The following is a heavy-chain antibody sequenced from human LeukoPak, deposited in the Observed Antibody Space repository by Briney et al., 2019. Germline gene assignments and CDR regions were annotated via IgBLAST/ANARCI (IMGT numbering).Heavy chain of an antibody. D-gene: IGHD2-2*01. Sequence: PSETLSLTCTVSGGSISSYYWSWIRQPPGKGLEWIGEINHSGSTNYNPSLKSRVTISVDTSKSQFSLKLSSVTAADTAVYYCARRSVEAVVVPAAMYRVWYFDLWGRGTLVTVSS. CDR1: GGSISSYY. CDR2: INHSGST. V-gene: IGHV4-34*01. J-gene: IGHJ2*01. CDR3: ARRSVEAVVVPAAMYRVWYFDL.